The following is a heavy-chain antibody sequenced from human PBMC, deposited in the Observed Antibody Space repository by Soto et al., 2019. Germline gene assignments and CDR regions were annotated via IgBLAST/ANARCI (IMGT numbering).Heavy chain of an antibody. CDR1: GGSISSGDYY. J-gene: IGHJ5*02. CDR3: ARWWSGSRQGFDP. CDR2: IYYSGST. Sequence: QVQLQESGPGLVKPSQTLSLTCTVSGGSISSGDYYWSWIRQQPGKGLEGIGYIYYSGSTYYKPALKSRVTISVDTSKNQFSLKLSSVTAADTAVYYCARWWSGSRQGFDPWGQGTLVTVSS. D-gene: IGHD3-3*01. V-gene: IGHV4-31*03.